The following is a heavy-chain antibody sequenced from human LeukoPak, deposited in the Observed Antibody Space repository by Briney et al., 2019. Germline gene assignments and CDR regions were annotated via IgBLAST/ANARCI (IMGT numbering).Heavy chain of an antibody. Sequence: ASVKVSCKASGYTFTSYGISWVRQAHGQGLEWMGWISAYNGNTNYAQKLQGRVTMTTDTSTSTAYMELRSLRSDDTAVYYCARDHDSSGYWVFDYWGQGTLVTVSS. V-gene: IGHV1-18*01. CDR2: ISAYNGNT. D-gene: IGHD3-22*01. CDR1: GYTFTSYG. J-gene: IGHJ4*02. CDR3: ARDHDSSGYWVFDY.